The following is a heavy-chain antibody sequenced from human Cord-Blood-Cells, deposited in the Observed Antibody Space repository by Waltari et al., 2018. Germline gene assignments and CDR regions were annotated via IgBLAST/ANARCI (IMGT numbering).Heavy chain of an antibody. V-gene: IGHV1-69*01. Sequence: QVQLVQSGAGVKKPGSSVKVSCKASGGTFSSYAISWVRQAPGQGLEWMGGIIPIFGTANYAQKVQGRVTITADESTSTAYMELSSLRSEDTAVYYCARDSGGYSDGYDYYYGMDVWGQGTTVTVSS. CDR3: ARDSGGYSDGYDYYYGMDV. D-gene: IGHD5-18*01. J-gene: IGHJ6*02. CDR2: IIPIFGTA. CDR1: GGTFSSYA.